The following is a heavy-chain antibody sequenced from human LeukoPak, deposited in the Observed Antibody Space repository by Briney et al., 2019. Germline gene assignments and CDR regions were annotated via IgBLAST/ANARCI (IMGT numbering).Heavy chain of an antibody. D-gene: IGHD6-19*01. Sequence: GRSLRLSCAASGFTFSSYAMHWVRQAPGKGLEWVAVISYDGSNKYYADSVKGRFTISRDNSKNTLYLQMNSLRAEDTAVYYCARDRDRKAVAGLFDYWGQGTLVTASS. CDR3: ARDRDRKAVAGLFDY. J-gene: IGHJ4*02. V-gene: IGHV3-30-3*01. CDR1: GFTFSSYA. CDR2: ISYDGSNK.